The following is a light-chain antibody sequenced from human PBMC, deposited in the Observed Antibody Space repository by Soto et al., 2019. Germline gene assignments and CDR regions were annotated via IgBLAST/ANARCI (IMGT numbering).Light chain of an antibody. J-gene: IGKJ1*01. V-gene: IGKV3-20*01. Sequence: IVLTQSPGTLSLSPGERVTLSCRASQSVTTRLAWYQNKPGPAPTLLMSGASNRASGVPVRFSGSGSGTDFPPTITRLEPEDFAVYYCQQYGSSGTFGQGTKVDIK. CDR2: GAS. CDR3: QQYGSSGT. CDR1: QSVTTR.